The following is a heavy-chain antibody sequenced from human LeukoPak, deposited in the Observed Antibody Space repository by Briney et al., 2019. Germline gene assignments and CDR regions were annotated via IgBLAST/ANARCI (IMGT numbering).Heavy chain of an antibody. CDR3: ARYYYYGSGSYYYYYYMTS. J-gene: IGHJ6*03. CDR1: GYTFTSYG. Sequence: ASVKVSCKASGYTFTSYGISWVRQAPGQGLEWMGWISAYNGNTNYAQKLQGRVTMTTDTSTSTAYMELRSLRSDDTAVYYCARYYYYGSGSYYYYYYMTSGAKGPRSPSP. V-gene: IGHV1-18*01. D-gene: IGHD3-10*01. CDR2: ISAYNGNT.